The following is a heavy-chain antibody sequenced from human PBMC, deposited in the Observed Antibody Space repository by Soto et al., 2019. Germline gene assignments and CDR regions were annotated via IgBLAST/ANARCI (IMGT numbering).Heavy chain of an antibody. CDR2: ISWNSGNT. V-gene: IGHV3-9*01. J-gene: IGHJ4*02. CDR3: AMVLQCCSSTDCRAYLDF. CDR1: GFTFDNYA. Sequence: EVQLVESGGGLVQPGRSLRLSCAASGFTFDNYAMHWVRQAPGKGLEWVSSISWNSGNTEYAGSVKGRFIISRDSAKNSLYLQMSSLGAEDTDLYYCAMVLQCCSSTDCRAYLDFWGQGTVVTVSS. D-gene: IGHD2-2*01.